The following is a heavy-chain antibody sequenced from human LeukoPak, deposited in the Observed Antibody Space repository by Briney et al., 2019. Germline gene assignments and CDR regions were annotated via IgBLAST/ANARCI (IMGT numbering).Heavy chain of an antibody. V-gene: IGHV3-30*04. Sequence: GGSLSLSCAASGFTFSSYAMHWVRQAPGKGLEWVAVISYDGSNKYYADSVKGRFTISRDNSKDTLYLQMNSLRAEDTAVYYCARDWYYYGSGSYGMDVWGQGTTVTVSS. J-gene: IGHJ6*02. D-gene: IGHD3-10*01. CDR2: ISYDGSNK. CDR3: ARDWYYYGSGSYGMDV. CDR1: GFTFSSYA.